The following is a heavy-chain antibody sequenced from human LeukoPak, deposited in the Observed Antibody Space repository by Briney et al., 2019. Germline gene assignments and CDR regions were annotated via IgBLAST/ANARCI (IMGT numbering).Heavy chain of an antibody. CDR3: ARGAKDSSGYSPTYAFDI. Sequence: ASVKVSCKASGYTFTSYGISWVRQAPGQGLEWMGWFNTNTGNPTYAQGFTGRFVFSLDTSVNTAYLQLSSLKAEDTAVYYCARGAKDSSGYSPTYAFDIWGQGTMVTVSS. J-gene: IGHJ3*02. V-gene: IGHV7-4-1*02. CDR2: FNTNTGNP. CDR1: GYTFTSYG. D-gene: IGHD3-22*01.